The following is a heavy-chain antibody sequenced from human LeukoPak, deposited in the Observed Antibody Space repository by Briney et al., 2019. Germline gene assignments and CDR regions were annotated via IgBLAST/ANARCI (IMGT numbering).Heavy chain of an antibody. CDR3: ATVERYCSSTSCSD. CDR2: FDPEDGET. V-gene: IGHV1-24*01. J-gene: IGHJ4*02. CDR1: GYTLTELS. D-gene: IGHD2-2*01. Sequence: ASVKVSCKVSGYTLTELSMHWVRQAPGKGLEWMGGFDPEDGETIYAQKFQGRVTMTEDTSTGTAYMELSSLRSEDTAVYYCATVERYCSSTSCSDWGQGTLVTVSS.